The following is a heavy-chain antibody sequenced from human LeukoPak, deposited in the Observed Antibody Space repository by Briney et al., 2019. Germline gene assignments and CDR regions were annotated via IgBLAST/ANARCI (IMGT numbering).Heavy chain of an antibody. D-gene: IGHD3-22*01. Sequence: GGSLRLSCAASGFTFSSYTMNWVRQPPGKGLEWVSNIGTSSTTIYYADSVKGRFTISRDNAKNSLYLQMNSLRAEDTAVYYCATSPPRGYDSSGSHFDCWGQGTLVTVSS. CDR3: ATSPPRGYDSSGSHFDC. CDR1: GFTFSSYT. V-gene: IGHV3-48*04. J-gene: IGHJ4*02. CDR2: IGTSSTTI.